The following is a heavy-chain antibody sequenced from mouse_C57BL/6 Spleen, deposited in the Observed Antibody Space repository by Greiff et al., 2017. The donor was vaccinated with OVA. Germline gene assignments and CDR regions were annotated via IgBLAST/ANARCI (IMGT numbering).Heavy chain of an antibody. CDR2: IDPETGGT. V-gene: IGHV1-15*01. Sequence: QVQLKQSGAELVRPGASVTLSCKASGYTFTDYEMHWVKQTPVHGLEWIGAIDPETGGTAYNQKFKGKAILTADKSSSTAYMELRSLTSEDSAVYYCTREKLPYYFDYWGQGTTLTVPS. J-gene: IGHJ2*01. CDR1: GYTFTDYE. CDR3: TREKLPYYFDY.